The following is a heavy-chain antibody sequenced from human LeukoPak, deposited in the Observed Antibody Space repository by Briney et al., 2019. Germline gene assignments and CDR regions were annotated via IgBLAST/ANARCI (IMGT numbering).Heavy chain of an antibody. CDR1: GYTFTSYC. CDR2: INPSGGST. V-gene: IGHV1-46*01. Sequence: ASVKVSCKASGYTFTSYCTHWVRQAPGQGLEWMGIINPSGGSTSYAQKFQGRVTMTRDMSTSTVYMELSSLRSEDTAMYYCARDQEWLRSYYFDYWGQGTLVTVSS. J-gene: IGHJ4*02. CDR3: ARDQEWLRSYYFDY. D-gene: IGHD5-12*01.